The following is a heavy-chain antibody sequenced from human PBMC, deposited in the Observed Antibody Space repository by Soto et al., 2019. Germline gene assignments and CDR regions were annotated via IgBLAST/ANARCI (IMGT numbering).Heavy chain of an antibody. V-gene: IGHV1-69*02. CDR3: ARAWRGYCSGGSCYSFSNWFDP. CDR1: GGTFSSYT. Sequence: SVKVSCKASGGTFSSYTISWVRQAPGQGLEWMGRIIPILGIANYAQKFQGRVTITADKSTSTAYMELSSLRSEDTAVYYCARAWRGYCSGGSCYSFSNWFDPSGQGPLVTVSS. D-gene: IGHD2-15*01. CDR2: IIPILGIA. J-gene: IGHJ5*02.